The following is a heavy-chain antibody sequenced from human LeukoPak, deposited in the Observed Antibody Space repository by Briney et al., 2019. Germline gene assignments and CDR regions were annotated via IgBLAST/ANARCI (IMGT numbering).Heavy chain of an antibody. CDR2: IYHSGST. CDR3: ARVAVSAAAEDI. Sequence: SQTLSLTCAVSGGSISSGGYSWSWIRQPPGKGLEWIGYIYHSGSTYYNPSLKSRVTISVDRSKNQFSLQLSSVTAADTAVYYCARVAVSAAAEDIWGQGTTVTVSS. D-gene: IGHD6-13*01. J-gene: IGHJ3*02. V-gene: IGHV4-30-2*01. CDR1: GGSISSGGYS.